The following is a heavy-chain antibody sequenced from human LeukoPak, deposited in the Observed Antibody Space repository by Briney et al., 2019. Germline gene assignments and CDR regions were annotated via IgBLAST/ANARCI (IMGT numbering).Heavy chain of an antibody. Sequence: KSSETLSLTCTVSGGSISSYYWSWIRQPPGKGLEWIGYIYYSGSTNYNPSLKSRVTISVDKSKNQFSLKLSSVTAADTAVYYCARFLDSSSWYGGFDYWDQGALVTVSS. V-gene: IGHV4-59*12. D-gene: IGHD6-13*01. CDR1: GGSISSYY. CDR2: IYYSGST. J-gene: IGHJ4*02. CDR3: ARFLDSSSWYGGFDY.